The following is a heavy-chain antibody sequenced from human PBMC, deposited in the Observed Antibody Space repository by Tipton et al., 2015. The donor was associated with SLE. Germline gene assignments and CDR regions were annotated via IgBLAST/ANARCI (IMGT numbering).Heavy chain of an antibody. CDR3: ARQAYSSSSGDY. CDR2: IYPGDSDT. CDR1: GYSFTNYW. D-gene: IGHD6-6*01. Sequence: QLVQSGPEVKKPGESLKISCKGSGYSFTNYWIGWVRQMPGKGLEWMGIIYPGDSDTRYSPSFQGQVTISVDKSISTAYLQWSNLKASDTAMYFCARQAYSSSSGDYWGQGTLVTVSS. J-gene: IGHJ4*02. V-gene: IGHV5-51*03.